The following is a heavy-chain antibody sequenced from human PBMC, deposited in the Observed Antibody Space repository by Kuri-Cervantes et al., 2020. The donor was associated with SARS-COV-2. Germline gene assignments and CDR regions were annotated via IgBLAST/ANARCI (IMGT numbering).Heavy chain of an antibody. CDR1: GFTFDDYG. CDR3: ARAGTSGSYLGY. CDR2: INWNGVRT. V-gene: IGHV3-20*04. D-gene: IGHD1-26*01. J-gene: IGHJ4*02. Sequence: GGSLRLSCAASGFTFDDYGMSWVRQAPGKGLEWVSGINWNGVRTGYTDSAKGRFTISRDIAKNSLYLQMNSLRAEDTAFYYCARAGTSGSYLGYWGQGTLVTVSS.